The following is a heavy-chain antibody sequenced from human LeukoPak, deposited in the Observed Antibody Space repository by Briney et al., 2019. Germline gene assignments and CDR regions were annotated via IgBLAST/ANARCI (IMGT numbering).Heavy chain of an antibody. J-gene: IGHJ4*02. Sequence: GGSLRLSCAASGFTFSSYAMHWVRQAPGKGLEWVAVISYDGSNKYYADSVKGRFTISRDNSKNTLYLQMNSLRAEDTAVYYCARRWSSSSLFDYWGQGTLVTVSS. D-gene: IGHD6-6*01. V-gene: IGHV3-30*01. CDR2: ISYDGSNK. CDR3: ARRWSSSSLFDY. CDR1: GFTFSSYA.